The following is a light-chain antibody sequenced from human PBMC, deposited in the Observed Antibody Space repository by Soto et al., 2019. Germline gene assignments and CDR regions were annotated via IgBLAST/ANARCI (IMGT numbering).Light chain of an antibody. CDR2: GAS. CDR1: HRVSSY. CDR3: QQYNNWPLT. V-gene: IGKV3-15*01. Sequence: ERVLIHYRATLSLSPRERATRSCRASHRVSSYLAWYQQKPGQAPRLLIYGASTRATGIPARFSGSGSGTEFTLTISSLQSEDFAVYYCQQYNNWPLTFGAGTKVDI. J-gene: IGKJ4*01.